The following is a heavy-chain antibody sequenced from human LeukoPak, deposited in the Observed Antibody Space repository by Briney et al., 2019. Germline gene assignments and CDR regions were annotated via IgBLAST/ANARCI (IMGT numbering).Heavy chain of an antibody. Sequence: ASVKVSCKVSGYTFTDYYMHWVQQAPGKGLEWMGLVDPEDGETIYAEKFQGRVTITADTSTDTAYMELSSLRSEDTAVYYCATLNDGDYDFWSGYYDLNYWGQGTLVTVSS. CDR1: GYTFTDYY. CDR2: VDPEDGET. J-gene: IGHJ4*02. D-gene: IGHD3-3*01. V-gene: IGHV1-69-2*01. CDR3: ATLNDGDYDFWSGYYDLNY.